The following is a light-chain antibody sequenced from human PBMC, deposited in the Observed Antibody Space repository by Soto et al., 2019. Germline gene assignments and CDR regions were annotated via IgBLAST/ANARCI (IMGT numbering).Light chain of an antibody. V-gene: IGKV1-8*01. CDR2: AAS. Sequence: AIRMTQSPSSLSASTGDRVTITCRASQDVSGYVAWYQQKPGKAPNLLMYAASTLQTGVPSRFSGSGSGTDFTLTITCLQSEVSATYFCQHYHTHATFGQGTRVEIK. CDR1: QDVSGY. CDR3: QHYHTHAT. J-gene: IGKJ1*01.